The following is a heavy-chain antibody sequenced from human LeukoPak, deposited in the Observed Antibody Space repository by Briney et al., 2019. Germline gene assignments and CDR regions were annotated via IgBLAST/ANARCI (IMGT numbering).Heavy chain of an antibody. D-gene: IGHD1-26*01. CDR2: IYYSGST. V-gene: IGHV4-59*01. J-gene: IGHJ4*02. CDR3: ARGIWELPLDY. Sequence: SETLSLTCTVSGGSISSYYWSWIRQPPGKGLEWIGYIYYSGSTNYNPSLKGRVTISVDTSKNQFSLKLSSVTAADTAVYYCARGIWELPLDYWGQGTLVTVSS. CDR1: GGSISSYY.